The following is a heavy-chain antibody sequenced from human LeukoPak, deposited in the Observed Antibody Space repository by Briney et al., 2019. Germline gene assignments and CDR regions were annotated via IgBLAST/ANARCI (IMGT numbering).Heavy chain of an antibody. D-gene: IGHD5-18*01. CDR3: ARGRKYTSGYRVTELGSGYSDY. V-gene: IGHV4-34*01. J-gene: IGHJ4*02. CDR2: ITRNGYT. CDR1: GGSFSTYY. Sequence: SETLSLTCAVYGGSFSTYYWSWVRQPPGKGLEWIAEITRNGYTNYNPSLKSRVSMSVDTSKNQFSLKLSSVTAADTAVYYCARGRKYTSGYRVTELGSGYSDYWGQGTLVTVSS.